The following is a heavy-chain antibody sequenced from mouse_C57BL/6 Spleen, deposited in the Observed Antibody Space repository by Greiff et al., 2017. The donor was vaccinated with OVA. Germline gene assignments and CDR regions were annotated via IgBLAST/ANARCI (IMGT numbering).Heavy chain of an antibody. V-gene: IGHV1-52*01. CDR3: ARGPRNWDVGYFDV. CDR1: GYTFTSYW. CDR2: IDPSDSET. Sequence: QVQLQQPGAELVRPGSSVKLSCKASGYTFTSYWMHWVKQRPIQGLEWIGNIDPSDSETHYNQKFKDKATLTVDKSSSTAYMQLSSLTSEDSAVYYCARGPRNWDVGYFDVWGTGTTVTVSS. J-gene: IGHJ1*03. D-gene: IGHD4-1*01.